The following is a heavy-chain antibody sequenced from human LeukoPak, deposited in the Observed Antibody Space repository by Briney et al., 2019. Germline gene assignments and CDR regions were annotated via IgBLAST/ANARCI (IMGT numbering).Heavy chain of an antibody. CDR2: TRYDGSTK. CDR1: GFNFHGFG. J-gene: IGHJ4*02. V-gene: IGHV3-30*02. CDR3: ARGSPSCGGDCFDY. Sequence: GGSLRLSCAASGFNFHGFGMNWVRQAPGKGLEWLSYTRYDGSTKYYADSVKGRFTISRDNAKNSLYLQMNSLRAEDTAVYYCARGSPSCGGDCFDYWGQGTLVTVSS. D-gene: IGHD2-21*01.